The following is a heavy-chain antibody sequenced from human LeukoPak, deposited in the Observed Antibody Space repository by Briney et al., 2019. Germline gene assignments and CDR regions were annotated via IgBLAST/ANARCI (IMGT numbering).Heavy chain of an antibody. CDR3: AKGTGDAGYYLDN. Sequence: GGSLRLSCVASGSTFSSCAMNWVRQAPGKGLEWVSAVRVGGETHYADSVKGRFTISRDNAANTVYLQMSGLRVEDTAVYHCAKGTGDAGYYLDNWGQGTLVTVSS. CDR1: GSTFSSCA. V-gene: IGHV3-23*01. D-gene: IGHD1-1*01. CDR2: VRVGGET. J-gene: IGHJ4*02.